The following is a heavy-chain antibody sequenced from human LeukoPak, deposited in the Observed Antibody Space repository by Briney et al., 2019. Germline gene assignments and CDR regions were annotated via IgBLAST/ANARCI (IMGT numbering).Heavy chain of an antibody. CDR3: ARLYYYDSSGYHYYFDY. J-gene: IGHJ4*02. Sequence: GESLQISCQGSGYSFTSYWIGWVRQMPGKGLEWMGIIYPGDSDTRYSPSFQGQVTISADKSISTAYLQWSSLKASDTAMYYCARLYYYDSSGYHYYFDYWGQGTLVTVSS. CDR1: GYSFTSYW. CDR2: IYPGDSDT. V-gene: IGHV5-51*01. D-gene: IGHD3-22*01.